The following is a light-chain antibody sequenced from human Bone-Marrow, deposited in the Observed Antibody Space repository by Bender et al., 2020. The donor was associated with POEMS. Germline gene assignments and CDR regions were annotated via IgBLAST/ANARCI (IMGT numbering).Light chain of an antibody. Sequence: QSALTQPASMSGSPGQSITISCAGAGSDIGTYDFVSWYQHHPGRAPKLIIFKVTNRPSGVSNRFSGSKSGNTASLTISDLQAEDESHYFCSSYTTSGTLLFGTGTQVNVL. J-gene: IGLJ1*01. V-gene: IGLV2-14*01. CDR2: KVT. CDR3: SSYTTSGTLL. CDR1: GSDIGTYDF.